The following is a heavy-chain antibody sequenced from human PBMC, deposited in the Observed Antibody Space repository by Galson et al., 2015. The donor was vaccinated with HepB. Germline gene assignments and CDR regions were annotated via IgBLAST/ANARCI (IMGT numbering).Heavy chain of an antibody. D-gene: IGHD6-13*01. CDR2: IKSKTDGGTT. CDR3: TTDRYSDAYYFDY. CDR1: GFTFSNAW. J-gene: IGHJ4*02. Sequence: SLRLSCAASGFTFSNAWMSWVRQAPGKGLEWVGRIKSKTDGGTTDYAAPVKGRFTISRDDSKNTLYLQMNSLKTEDTAVYYCTTDRYSDAYYFDYWGQGTLVTVSS. V-gene: IGHV3-15*01.